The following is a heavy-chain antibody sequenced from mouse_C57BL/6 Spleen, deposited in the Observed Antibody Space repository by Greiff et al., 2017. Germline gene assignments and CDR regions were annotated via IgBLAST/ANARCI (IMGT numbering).Heavy chain of an antibody. D-gene: IGHD2-2*01. CDR1: GFTFSSYG. V-gene: IGHV5-6*01. CDR3: ARSYGYDGYYALDY. CDR2: ISSGGSYT. Sequence: EVQLVESGGDLVKPGGSLKLSCAASGFTFSSYGMSWVRQTPDKRLEWVATISSGGSYTYYPDSVKGRFTLSRDNAKNTLYLQMSSLKSEDAAMYYCARSYGYDGYYALDYWGQGTSVTVSS. J-gene: IGHJ4*01.